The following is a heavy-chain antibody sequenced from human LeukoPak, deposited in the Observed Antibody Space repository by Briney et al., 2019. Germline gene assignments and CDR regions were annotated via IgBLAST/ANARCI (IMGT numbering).Heavy chain of an antibody. D-gene: IGHD4-17*01. CDR3: ARHYHGDYLGNWLDP. V-gene: IGHV4-39*01. Sequence: NPSETLSLTCTVSGGSISSSSYYWGWIRQPPGKGLEWVGSIYYSGSTYYNTSLKSRVTISVDTSKNQFSLKLSSVTAADTAVYYCARHYHGDYLGNWLDPWGQGTLVSVSS. J-gene: IGHJ5*02. CDR2: IYYSGST. CDR1: GGSISSSSYY.